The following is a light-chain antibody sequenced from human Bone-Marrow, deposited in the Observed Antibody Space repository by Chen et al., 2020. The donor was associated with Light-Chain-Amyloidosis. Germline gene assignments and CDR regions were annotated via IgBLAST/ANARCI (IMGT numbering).Light chain of an antibody. CDR2: GAS. CDR1: QSVSSSY. CDR3: QQYPYT. Sequence: EIVLTQSPGTLSLSPGERATLSCRASQSVSSSYLAWYHQEPGQAPRLLIYGASSRATGIPDRFSGSGSGTDFTLTISRLEPEDFAVYYCQQYPYTFGQGTKLEIK. V-gene: IGKV3-20*01. J-gene: IGKJ2*01.